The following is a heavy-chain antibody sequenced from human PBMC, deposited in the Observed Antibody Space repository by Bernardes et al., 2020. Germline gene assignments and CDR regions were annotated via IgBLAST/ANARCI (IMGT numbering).Heavy chain of an antibody. J-gene: IGHJ3*02. CDR2: IISIFRSS. V-gene: IGHV1-69*06. D-gene: IGHD4-17*01. CDR1: GGTFSSYA. Sequence: SVKVSCKASGGTFSSYAISWVRQAPGQGPEWLGGIISIFRSSNYAQKFQGRVTITADKSTSTAYMELSSLRSEDTAVYYCASSPSDYGDYPCGAFDIWGQGTMVTVSS. CDR3: ASSPSDYGDYPCGAFDI.